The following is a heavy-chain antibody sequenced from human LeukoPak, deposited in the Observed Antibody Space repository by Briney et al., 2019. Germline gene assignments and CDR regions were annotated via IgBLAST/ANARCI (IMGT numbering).Heavy chain of an antibody. CDR3: ARDDTSSGYDNFDY. CDR2: IYSGGST. J-gene: IGHJ4*02. V-gene: IGHV3-53*04. Sequence: PGGSLRLSCAASGFTFSSYAMSWVRQVPGKGLEWVSVIYSGGSTYYADSVKGRFTISRHNSKNTLYLQMNSLRAEDTAVYYCARDDTSSGYDNFDYWGQGTLVTVSS. CDR1: GFTFSSYA. D-gene: IGHD5-12*01.